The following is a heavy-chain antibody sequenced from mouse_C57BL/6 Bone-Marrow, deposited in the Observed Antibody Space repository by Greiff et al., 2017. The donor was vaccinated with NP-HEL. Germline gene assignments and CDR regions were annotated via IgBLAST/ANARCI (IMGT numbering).Heavy chain of an antibody. Sequence: VKLQQPGAELVRPGSSVKLSCKASGYTFTSYWMHWVKQRPIQGLEWIGNIDPSDSETHYNQKFKDKATLTVDKSSSTAYMQLSSLTSEDSAVYYCARDGLLSFMDYWGQGTSVTVSS. J-gene: IGHJ4*01. D-gene: IGHD2-12*01. V-gene: IGHV1-52*01. CDR3: ARDGLLSFMDY. CDR1: GYTFTSYW. CDR2: IDPSDSET.